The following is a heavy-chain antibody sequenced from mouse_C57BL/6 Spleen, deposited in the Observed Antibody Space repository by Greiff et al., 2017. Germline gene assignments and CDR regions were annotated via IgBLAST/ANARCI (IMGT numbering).Heavy chain of an antibody. D-gene: IGHD2-14*01. CDR2: IDPENGDT. Sequence: DVQLQESGAELVRPGASVKLSCTASGFNIKDDYMHWVKQRPEQGLEWIGWIDPENGDTEYASKFQGKATITADTSSNTAYLQLSSLTSEDTAVYYCTTRRYPYYFDYWGQGTTLTVSS. CDR3: TTRRYPYYFDY. V-gene: IGHV14-4*01. CDR1: GFNIKDDY. J-gene: IGHJ2*01.